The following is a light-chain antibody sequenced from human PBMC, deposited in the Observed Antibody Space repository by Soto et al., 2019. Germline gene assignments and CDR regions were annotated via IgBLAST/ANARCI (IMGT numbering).Light chain of an antibody. CDR3: QTWGTGGDVV. Sequence: QPVLTQSPSASASLGASVKLTCTLSSGHSTYAIAWHQQQPEKGPRYLMKLNSDGRHSKGDGIPDRFSGTSSGAERYLTISSLQSEDEADNYCQTWGTGGDVVFGGGTQLTVL. CDR2: LNSDGRH. V-gene: IGLV4-69*01. CDR1: SGHSTYA. J-gene: IGLJ2*01.